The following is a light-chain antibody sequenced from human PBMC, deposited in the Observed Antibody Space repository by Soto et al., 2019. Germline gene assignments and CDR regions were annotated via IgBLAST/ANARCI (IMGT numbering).Light chain of an antibody. CDR2: DVS. V-gene: IGLV2-14*01. CDR3: TSYTTSSTYV. Sequence: QSALTQPASVSGSPGQSIAISCTGTSSDVGAYNYVSWYQQHPGKAPKLMIYDVSNRPSGFSDRFSGSKSGNTASLTISGLQAGDEADYYCTSYTTSSTYVFGTGTKLTVL. CDR1: SSDVGAYNY. J-gene: IGLJ1*01.